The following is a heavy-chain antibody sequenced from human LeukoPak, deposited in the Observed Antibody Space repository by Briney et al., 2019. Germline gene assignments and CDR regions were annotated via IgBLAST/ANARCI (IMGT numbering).Heavy chain of an antibody. D-gene: IGHD3-16*01. CDR3: ARGGYYGLF. J-gene: IGHJ3*01. Sequence: PSETLSLTCTVSGGSISSYYWTWIRQPPGKGLEWIGYIYYSGITNYNPSLKSRVTISVDTSKNQFSLKLSSVTAADTAVYYCARGGYYGLFWGQGTMVTVSS. CDR2: IYYSGIT. V-gene: IGHV4-59*01. CDR1: GGSISSYY.